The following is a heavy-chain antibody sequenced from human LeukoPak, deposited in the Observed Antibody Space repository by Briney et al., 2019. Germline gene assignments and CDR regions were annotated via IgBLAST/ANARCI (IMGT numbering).Heavy chain of an antibody. J-gene: IGHJ5*02. D-gene: IGHD2-15*01. Sequence: SGTLSLTCTVSGDSISSNDYYWGWIRQPPGKGLEWIGSIYYGGSTYYNPSLKSRVIISVDTSMNQFSLKLSFVTTADTAVYYCARALGYCSGGSCTRGYNWFDPWGQGTLVTVPS. CDR3: ARALGYCSGGSCTRGYNWFDP. CDR2: IYYGGST. CDR1: GDSISSNDYY. V-gene: IGHV4-39*01.